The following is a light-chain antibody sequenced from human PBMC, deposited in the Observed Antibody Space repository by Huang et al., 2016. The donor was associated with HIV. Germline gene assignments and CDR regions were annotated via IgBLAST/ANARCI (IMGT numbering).Light chain of an antibody. CDR3: QQSYSALSS. J-gene: IGKJ5*01. CDR2: SAS. V-gene: IGKV1-39*01. CDR1: QSISTY. Sequence: DIQMTQSPTSLSASVGDRVSIVCRASQSISTYLNWYQQKPGKAPKLLISSASTLHSGVPSRFSGSGSGTEFTLTIRGLQLDDFATYYCQQSYSALSSFGPGTRL.